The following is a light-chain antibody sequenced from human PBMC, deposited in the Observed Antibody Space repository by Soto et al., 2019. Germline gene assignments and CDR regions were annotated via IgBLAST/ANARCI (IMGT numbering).Light chain of an antibody. Sequence: QSVPTQPASVSGSPGQSITISCTGTNNDIGGYDYVSWYQQYPGKAPKLIIYEISSRPSRVSTRFSGSKSGSTASLTISGLQAEDEADYYCSSCTPTRPYVFGTGTQLTVL. V-gene: IGLV2-14*01. CDR3: SSCTPTRPYV. J-gene: IGLJ1*01. CDR1: NNDIGGYDY. CDR2: EIS.